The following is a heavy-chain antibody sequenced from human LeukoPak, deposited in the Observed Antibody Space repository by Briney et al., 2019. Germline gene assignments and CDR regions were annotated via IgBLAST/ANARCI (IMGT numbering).Heavy chain of an antibody. V-gene: IGHV4-31*03. Sequence: PSETLSLTCTVSGGSISSGGYYWSWIRQHPGKGLEWIGYIYYSGSTYYNPSLKSRVTISVDTSKNQFSLKLSSVTAADTAVYYCARRFGEYWSHRANWFDPWGQGTLVTVSS. CDR1: GGSISSGGYY. CDR2: IYYSGST. D-gene: IGHD3-10*01. CDR3: ARRFGEYWSHRANWFDP. J-gene: IGHJ5*02.